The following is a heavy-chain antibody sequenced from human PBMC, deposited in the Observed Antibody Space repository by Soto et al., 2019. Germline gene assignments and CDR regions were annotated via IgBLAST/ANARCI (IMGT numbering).Heavy chain of an antibody. Sequence: ASVKVSCKASGYTFTSYGISWVRQAPGQGLEWMGWISAYNGNTNYAQKLQGRVTMTTDTSTSTAYMELRSLRSDDTAVYYCARYNIVVVPAATPNYYYYYMDVWGKGTTVTVSS. J-gene: IGHJ6*03. D-gene: IGHD2-2*01. CDR1: GYTFTSYG. V-gene: IGHV1-18*01. CDR2: ISAYNGNT. CDR3: ARYNIVVVPAATPNYYYYYMDV.